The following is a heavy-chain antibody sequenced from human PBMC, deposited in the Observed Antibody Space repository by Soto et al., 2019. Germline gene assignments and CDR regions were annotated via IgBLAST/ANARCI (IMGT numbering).Heavy chain of an antibody. Sequence: QITLKESGPTLVKPTQTLMLTCTFSGFSLSTSGVGVGWIRQPPGKALEWLALIYWDDDKRYSPSLKSRLTITKDTSKNQVVLTMTNMDPVDTATYYCAHSLYDFWSGYFDYWGQGTLVTVSS. CDR3: AHSLYDFWSGYFDY. V-gene: IGHV2-5*02. CDR1: GFSLSTSGVG. D-gene: IGHD3-3*01. J-gene: IGHJ4*02. CDR2: IYWDDDK.